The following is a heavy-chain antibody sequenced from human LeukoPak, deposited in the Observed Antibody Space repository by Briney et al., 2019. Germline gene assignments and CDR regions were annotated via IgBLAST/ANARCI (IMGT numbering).Heavy chain of an antibody. Sequence: SETLSLTCTVSGGSISSYYWSWIRQPPGKGLEWIGYIYYSGSTNYNPSLKSRVTISVDTSKNQFSLKLSSVTAADTAVYYCARYTAMTFDYWGQGTLDTVSS. D-gene: IGHD5-18*01. CDR3: ARYTAMTFDY. CDR2: IYYSGST. J-gene: IGHJ4*02. CDR1: GGSISSYY. V-gene: IGHV4-59*01.